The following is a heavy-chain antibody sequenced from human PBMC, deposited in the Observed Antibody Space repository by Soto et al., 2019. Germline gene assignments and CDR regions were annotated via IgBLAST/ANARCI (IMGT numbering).Heavy chain of an antibody. CDR2: INFDGSST. Sequence: GGSLRLSCAASGFTFSSYWIHWVRQAPGKGLVWVSRINFDGSSTTYADSVKGRFTISRDNAKKTLYLQMNSLRAEDTAVYYCARGTHYYDTSGPYDYWGQGTLVTVSS. J-gene: IGHJ4*02. V-gene: IGHV3-74*01. CDR1: GFTFSSYW. D-gene: IGHD3-22*01. CDR3: ARGTHYYDTSGPYDY.